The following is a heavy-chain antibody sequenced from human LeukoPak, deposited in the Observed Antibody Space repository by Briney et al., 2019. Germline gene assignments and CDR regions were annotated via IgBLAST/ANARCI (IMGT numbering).Heavy chain of an antibody. Sequence: GGSLRLSCAASGFTFSSHGMHWVRQTPAKGLEWVAFIRYDGSNKYYADSVRGRFTISRDNSKNTLYLQMNSLRAEDTAVFYCAKRDSSGSYYFDYWGQGTLVTVSS. CDR2: IRYDGSNK. CDR3: AKRDSSGSYYFDY. CDR1: GFTFSSHG. J-gene: IGHJ4*02. V-gene: IGHV3-30*02. D-gene: IGHD3-22*01.